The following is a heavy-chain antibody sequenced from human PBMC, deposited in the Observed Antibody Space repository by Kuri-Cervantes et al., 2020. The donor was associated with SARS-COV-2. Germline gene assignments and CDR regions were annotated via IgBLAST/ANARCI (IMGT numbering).Heavy chain of an antibody. CDR2: IIPILGIA. J-gene: IGHJ5*02. CDR1: GGTFSSYT. V-gene: IGHV1-69*04. Sequence: SVKVSCKASGGTFSSYTISWVRQAPGQGLEWMGRIIPILGIANYAQKFQGRVTITADKSTSTAYMELSSLRSEDTAVYYCARDRGYSSSWYKPNWFDPWGQGTLVTVSS. CDR3: ARDRGYSSSWYKPNWFDP. D-gene: IGHD6-13*01.